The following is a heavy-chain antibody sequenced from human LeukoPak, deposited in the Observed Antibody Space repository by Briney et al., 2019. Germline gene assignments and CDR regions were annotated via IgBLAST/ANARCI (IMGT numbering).Heavy chain of an antibody. CDR1: GGSISSSSYY. V-gene: IGHV4-39*01. CDR3: ARLTPDTAMVVDY. Sequence: PSETLSLTCTVSGGSISSSSYYWGWIRQPPGTGLEWIGSIYYSGSTYYNPSLKSRVTISVDTSKSQFSLKLSSVTAADTAVYYCARLTPDTAMVVDYWGQGTLVTVSS. CDR2: IYYSGST. J-gene: IGHJ4*02. D-gene: IGHD5-18*01.